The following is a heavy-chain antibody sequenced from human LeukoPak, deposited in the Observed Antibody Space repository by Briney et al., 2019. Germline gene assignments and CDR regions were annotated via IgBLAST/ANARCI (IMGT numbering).Heavy chain of an antibody. CDR3: AGQPTSGGTVY. Sequence: GVSLRLSCAASGFSLTDYYMTWMPQAPGKGLEWVSYISSSGTTTYYADSVKGRFTISRDIARKSLYLQMNSLRAEGTGVYFCAGQPTSGGTVYWGQGTPVTVSS. CDR1: GFSLTDYY. D-gene: IGHD3-16*01. V-gene: IGHV3-11*04. J-gene: IGHJ4*02. CDR2: ISSSGTTT.